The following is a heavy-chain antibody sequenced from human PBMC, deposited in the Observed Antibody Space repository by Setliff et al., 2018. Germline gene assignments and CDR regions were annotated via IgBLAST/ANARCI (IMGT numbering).Heavy chain of an antibody. CDR1: GGSISGDS. D-gene: IGHD1-1*01. Sequence: SETLSLTCTVSGGSISGDSWSWIRQPPGKGLEWIGYSSTSGCTNCNPSLESRVTISVDTSKNHFSLNLRSVTAADTAVYYCARHTIAMSTILSYFDYWGQGTLVTVSS. CDR2: SSTSGCT. CDR3: ARHTIAMSTILSYFDY. J-gene: IGHJ4*02. V-gene: IGHV4-4*08.